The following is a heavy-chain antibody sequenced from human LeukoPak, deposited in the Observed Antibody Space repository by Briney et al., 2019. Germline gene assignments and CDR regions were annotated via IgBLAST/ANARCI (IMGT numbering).Heavy chain of an antibody. CDR2: INPNSGGT. Sequence: ASVTVSRTASGYTFTGYYMHWVRQAPGQGLEWMGWINPNSGGTNYAYKFQGRVSMTRDTSNSTAYMELSRLRSDDTAVYYCASKTAAAGFYWGQGTLVTVSS. D-gene: IGHD6-13*01. CDR3: ASKTAAAGFY. V-gene: IGHV1-2*02. CDR1: GYTFTGYY. J-gene: IGHJ4*02.